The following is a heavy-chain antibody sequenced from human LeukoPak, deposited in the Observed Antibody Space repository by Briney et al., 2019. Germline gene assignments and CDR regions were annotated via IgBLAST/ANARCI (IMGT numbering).Heavy chain of an antibody. J-gene: IGHJ4*02. D-gene: IGHD5-12*01. CDR1: AGSISSSSHH. CDR3: VRHDGRGGATMGALDS. CDR2: IYYGRTT. V-gene: IGHV4-39*01. Sequence: SETLSLTCTVSAGSISSSSHHWGWIRQSPGKGLEWIGSIYYGRTTYYNPSLNSRVTISVVTSKNQFTLQLNSVTAADTAVYYCVRHDGRGGATMGALDSWGQGSLVTVSS.